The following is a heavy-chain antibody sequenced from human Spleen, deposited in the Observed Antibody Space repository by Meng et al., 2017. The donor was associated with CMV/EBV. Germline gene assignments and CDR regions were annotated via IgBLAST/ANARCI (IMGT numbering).Heavy chain of an antibody. CDR1: GFTFSIYA. CDR2: MSFDGSDK. V-gene: IGHV3-30*04. Sequence: GESLKISCAASGFTFSIYAMHWVRQAPGKGLEWVAVMSFDGSDKYYADSVKGRFTISRDNSKNTLYLQMNSLRVEDTAVYYCALGRLGYCSTANCPYWGQGTLVTVSS. J-gene: IGHJ4*02. CDR3: ALGRLGYCSTANCPY. D-gene: IGHD6-19*01.